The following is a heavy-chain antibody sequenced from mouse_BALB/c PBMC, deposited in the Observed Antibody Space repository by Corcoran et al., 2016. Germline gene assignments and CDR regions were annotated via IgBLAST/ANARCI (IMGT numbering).Heavy chain of an antibody. CDR2: INTYTGEP. CDR3: ARGRYGNYVDAMDY. J-gene: IGHJ4*01. V-gene: IGHV9-3-1*01. Sequence: QIQLVQSGPELKKPGETVKISCKDSGYTFTNYGMNWVKQAPGKGLKWMGWINTYTGEPTYADDFKGRFAFSLETSASTAYLQINNLKNEDTATYFCARGRYGNYVDAMDYWGQGTSVTVSS. CDR1: GYTFTNYG. D-gene: IGHD2-10*02.